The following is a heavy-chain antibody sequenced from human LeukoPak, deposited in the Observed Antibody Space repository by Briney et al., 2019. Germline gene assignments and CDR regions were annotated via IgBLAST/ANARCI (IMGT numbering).Heavy chain of an antibody. J-gene: IGHJ4*02. V-gene: IGHV4-31*03. CDR2: IYYSGST. CDR3: ASTDSSGYSAGVDY. D-gene: IGHD3-22*01. CDR1: GGSISSGGYY. Sequence: SQTLSLTCTVSGGSISSGGYYWSWIRQHPGKGLEWIGYIYYSGSTYYNPSLKSRVTISVDTSKNQFSLKLSSVTAADTAVYYCASTDSSGYSAGVDYWGQGTLVTVSS.